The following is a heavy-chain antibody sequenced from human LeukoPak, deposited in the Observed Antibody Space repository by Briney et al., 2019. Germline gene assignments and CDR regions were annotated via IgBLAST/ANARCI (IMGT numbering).Heavy chain of an antibody. Sequence: ASVKVSCKASGYTFTSYGISWVRQAPGQGLEWMGWISAYNGNTNYAQKVQGRVTMTTDTSTSTAYMELRSLRSDDTAVYYCAKYFYDTTNYYSGFDYWGQGTLVTVSS. CDR1: GYTFTSYG. J-gene: IGHJ4*02. V-gene: IGHV1-18*01. CDR2: ISAYNGNT. D-gene: IGHD3-22*01. CDR3: AKYFYDTTNYYSGFDY.